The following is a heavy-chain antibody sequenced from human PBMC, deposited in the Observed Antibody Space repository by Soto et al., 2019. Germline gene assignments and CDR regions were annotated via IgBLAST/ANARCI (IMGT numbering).Heavy chain of an antibody. D-gene: IGHD2-2*01. Sequence: EVQLLESGGGLVQPGGSLRLSCAASGFAFSTYAMNWVRQAPGKGLEWVSGIVDSGGRTFYADSVKGRFTISRDNSKNTLYLEMNSLRAEDTAIYYSAPVPAASSYYGTDVWGQGTTVTVSS. V-gene: IGHV3-23*01. CDR3: APVPAASSYYGTDV. CDR2: IVDSGGRT. J-gene: IGHJ6*02. CDR1: GFAFSTYA.